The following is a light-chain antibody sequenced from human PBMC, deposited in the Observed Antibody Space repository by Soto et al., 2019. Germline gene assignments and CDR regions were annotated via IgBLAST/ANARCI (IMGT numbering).Light chain of an antibody. V-gene: IGKV3-20*01. CDR3: QQYGSSPPFT. CDR2: GAS. Sequence: EIVLTQSPGTLSLSPGERATLSCRASQSFSSSYLAWYQQKPGQAPRLLIYGASSRATGIPDRFSGSGSGTEFTLTISRLEPEDSAVYYCQQYGSSPPFTFGQGTKLEIQ. J-gene: IGKJ2*01. CDR1: QSFSSSY.